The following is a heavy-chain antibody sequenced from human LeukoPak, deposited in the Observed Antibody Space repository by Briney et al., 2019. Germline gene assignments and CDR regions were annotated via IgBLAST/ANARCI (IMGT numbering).Heavy chain of an antibody. CDR3: ARVVVVRKYFDY. J-gene: IGHJ4*02. CDR1: GFTFSSYS. D-gene: IGHD2-21*01. V-gene: IGHV3-21*01. CDR2: ISSSSSYI. Sequence: PGGSLRLSCAASGFTFSSYSMNWVRQAPGKGLEWVSSISSSSSYIYYADSVKGRFTISRDNAKNSLYLQTNSLRAEDTAVYYCARVVVVRKYFDYWGQGTLVTVSS.